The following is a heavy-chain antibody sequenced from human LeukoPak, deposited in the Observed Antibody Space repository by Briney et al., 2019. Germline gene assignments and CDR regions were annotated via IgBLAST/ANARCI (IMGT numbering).Heavy chain of an antibody. J-gene: IGHJ6*03. CDR2: IKKGGSEK. D-gene: IGHD3-10*01. V-gene: IGHV3-7*01. CDR3: ARIRFGESYAPKSYYYYYMDV. CDR1: GFTFSSNW. Sequence: GGSLRLYCAASGFTFSSNWMSWVRQAPGKGTEGVANIKKGGSEKNYVDSVKGRFTISRDNAKTSLYLQMNSLRAEDTAVYYCARIRFGESYAPKSYYYYYMDVWGKGTTVTISS.